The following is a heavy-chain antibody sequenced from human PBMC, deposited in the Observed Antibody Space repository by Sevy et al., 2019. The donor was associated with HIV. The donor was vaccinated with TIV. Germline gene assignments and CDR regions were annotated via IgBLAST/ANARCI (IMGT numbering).Heavy chain of an antibody. CDR2: INSKSGAT. CDR3: ATEYSYDY. CDR1: GHTSSDYY. J-gene: IGHJ4*02. D-gene: IGHD4-4*01. V-gene: IGHV1-2*02. Sequence: ASVKVSCKASGHTSSDYYIQWVRQAPGQGLELMGWINSKSGATSYPQKFQGRVTMTSDTSISTAYMELSRLRSDDTAVYYCATEYSYDYWGQGTLVTVSS.